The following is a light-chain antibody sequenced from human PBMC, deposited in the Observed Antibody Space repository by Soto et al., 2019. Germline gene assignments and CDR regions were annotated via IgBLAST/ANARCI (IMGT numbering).Light chain of an antibody. V-gene: IGLV1-51*01. CDR1: SSNIGNNY. J-gene: IGLJ2*01. CDR2: DNN. CDR3: GTWDSILSAGRVL. Sequence: QSVLTQPPSVSAAPGQKVTISCSGSSSNIGNNYVSWYQQLPGTAPKLLIYDNNKRPSGIPDRFSGSKSGTSATLGITGLQTGDEADYYCGTWDSILSAGRVLFGGGTKLTVL.